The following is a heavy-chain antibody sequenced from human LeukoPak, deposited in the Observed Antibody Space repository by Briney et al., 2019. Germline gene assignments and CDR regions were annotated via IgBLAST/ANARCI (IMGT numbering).Heavy chain of an antibody. CDR1: GFTFSSYA. Sequence: AGGSLTLSCAASGFTFSSYAMHWVRQAPGKGLEWVAVISYDGSNKYYADPVKRRFTISRDNSKNTLYLQMNSMRAEDTAVYYCARDGGHYYDSGGQGTLVTVSS. CDR3: ARDGGHYYDS. D-gene: IGHD3-22*01. CDR2: ISYDGSNK. V-gene: IGHV3-30-3*01. J-gene: IGHJ4*02.